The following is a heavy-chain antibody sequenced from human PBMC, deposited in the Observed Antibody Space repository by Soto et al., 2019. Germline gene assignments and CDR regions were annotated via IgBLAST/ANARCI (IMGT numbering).Heavy chain of an antibody. CDR2: IISGGGST. Sequence: EVQLLESGGGLVQPGGSLRLSCAASGFTFNKYAVTWVRQAPGKGLEWVSTIISGGGSTYYADSVKGRFTISRDNSKNTVDLQMNSLRIEDTAVYYCAKNLHYFDSWGQGTLVTVSS. CDR3: AKNLHYFDS. V-gene: IGHV3-23*01. CDR1: GFTFNKYA. J-gene: IGHJ4*02.